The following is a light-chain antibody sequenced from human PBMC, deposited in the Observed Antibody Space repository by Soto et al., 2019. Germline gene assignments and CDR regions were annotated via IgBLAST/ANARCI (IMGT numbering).Light chain of an antibody. V-gene: IGLV2-11*01. Sequence: QSALTQPRSVSGSPGQSVTISCTGTGSGLGHYNSVSWYQYHPGKAPKLIIFDVSERPAGVPDRFSGSKSANTASLTISGLQVEDEADYYCCSYAGSYVYVFGTGTKLT. CDR1: GSGLGHYNS. CDR2: DVS. J-gene: IGLJ1*01. CDR3: CSYAGSYVYV.